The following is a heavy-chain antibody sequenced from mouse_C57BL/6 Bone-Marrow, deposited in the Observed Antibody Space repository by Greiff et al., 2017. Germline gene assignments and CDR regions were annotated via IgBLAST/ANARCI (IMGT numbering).Heavy chain of an antibody. Sequence: QVQLQQPGAELVKPGASVKLSCKASGYTFTSYWMHWVKQRPGQGLEWIGMIHPNSGSTNYNEKFKSKATLTVDKSSSTAYMQLSSLTSEDSEVYYCSREGDGYSYAMDYWGQGTSVTVSS. CDR1: GYTFTSYW. CDR2: IHPNSGST. D-gene: IGHD2-3*01. J-gene: IGHJ4*01. CDR3: SREGDGYSYAMDY. V-gene: IGHV1-64*01.